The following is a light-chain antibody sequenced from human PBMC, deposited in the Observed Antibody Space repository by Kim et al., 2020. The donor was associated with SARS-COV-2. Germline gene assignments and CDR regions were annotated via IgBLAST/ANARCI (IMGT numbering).Light chain of an antibody. Sequence: ASIHCKSSQSLLDTADNRTYLTWYQQKTGQSPRVLISWASSRESGVPDRFSGSGSETDFTLTITNVQAEDVAVYYCHQYYSAFWTFGQGTKVDIK. V-gene: IGKV4-1*01. CDR3: HQYYSAFWT. CDR2: WAS. J-gene: IGKJ1*01. CDR1: QSLLDTADNRTY.